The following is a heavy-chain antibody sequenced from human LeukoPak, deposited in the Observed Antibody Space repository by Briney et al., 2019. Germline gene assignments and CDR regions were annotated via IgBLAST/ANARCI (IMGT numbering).Heavy chain of an antibody. CDR1: GFTFSDYY. J-gene: IGHJ4*02. CDR2: ISSSGSTI. V-gene: IGHV3-11*01. Sequence: GGSLRLSCAASGFTFSDYYMSWIRQAPGKGLEWVSYISSSGSTIYYADSVKGRFTISRDNAKNSLYLQMNSLRAEDTALYYCAKSGSLMITFGGVIADYFDYWGQGTLVTVSS. D-gene: IGHD3-16*02. CDR3: AKSGSLMITFGGVIADYFDY.